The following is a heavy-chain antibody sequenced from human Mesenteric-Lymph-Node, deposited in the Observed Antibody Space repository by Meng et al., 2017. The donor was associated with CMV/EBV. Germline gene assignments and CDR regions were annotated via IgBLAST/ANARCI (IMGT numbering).Heavy chain of an antibody. CDR1: GYTFTSYD. Sequence: ASVKVSCKASGYTFTSYDINWVRQATGQGLEWMGWMNPNSGNTGYAQKFQGRVTITRNTSISTAYMELSSLRSEDTAVYYCARVLRYYDFWSGYYNTYYYYGMDVWGQGTTVTVSS. CDR2: MNPNSGNT. V-gene: IGHV1-8*03. D-gene: IGHD3-3*01. J-gene: IGHJ6*02. CDR3: ARVLRYYDFWSGYYNTYYYYGMDV.